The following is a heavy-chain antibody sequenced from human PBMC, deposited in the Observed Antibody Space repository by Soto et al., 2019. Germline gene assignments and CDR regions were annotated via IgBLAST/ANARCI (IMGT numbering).Heavy chain of an antibody. Sequence: GGSLRLSCVVSGLPVSTNYMSWVRQAPGKGLEWVSVIYSGGSTYYADSVKGRFTISRDNSKNTLYLQMNSLRAEDTAVYYCARDRLTMVRGEVPGYYGMDVWGQGTTVTVSS. CDR3: ARDRLTMVRGEVPGYYGMDV. CDR1: GLPVSTNY. CDR2: IYSGGST. J-gene: IGHJ6*02. D-gene: IGHD3-10*01. V-gene: IGHV3-53*01.